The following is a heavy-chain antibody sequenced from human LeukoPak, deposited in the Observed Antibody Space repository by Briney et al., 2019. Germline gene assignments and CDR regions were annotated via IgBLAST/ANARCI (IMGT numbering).Heavy chain of an antibody. V-gene: IGHV4-38-2*02. Sequence: SETLSLTCTVSGYSISSGYYWGWIRQPPGKGLEWIGSIYHSGSTYYNPSLKSRVTISVDTSKNQFSLKLSSVTAADTAVYYCARGRLAVAGKGGDYWGQGTLVTVSS. D-gene: IGHD6-19*01. J-gene: IGHJ4*02. CDR3: ARGRLAVAGKGGDY. CDR1: GYSISSGYY. CDR2: IYHSGST.